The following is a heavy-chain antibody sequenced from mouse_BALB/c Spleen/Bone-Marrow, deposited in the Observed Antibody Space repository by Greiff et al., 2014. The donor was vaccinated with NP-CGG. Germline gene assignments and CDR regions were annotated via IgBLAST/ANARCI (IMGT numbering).Heavy chain of an antibody. Sequence: VQLQQSGPGLVKPSQTVSLTCTVTGISITTGNYRWSWIRQFPGNKLEWIGYIYYSGTITYNPSLTSRTTITRDTSKNQFFLEMNSLTAEDTATYYCARELYYFDDWGQGTTLTVSS. CDR2: IYYSGTI. V-gene: IGHV3-5*02. CDR3: ARELYYFDD. CDR1: GISITTGNYR. J-gene: IGHJ2*01.